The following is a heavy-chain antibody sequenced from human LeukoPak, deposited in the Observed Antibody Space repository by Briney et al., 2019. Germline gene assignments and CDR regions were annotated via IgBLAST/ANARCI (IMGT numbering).Heavy chain of an antibody. Sequence: GGSLRLSCAASGYTFSRYWMPWVRQGPGKGLVWVSRINEDGSSTSYAESVRGRFTISRDNAKNTLYLQMNSLRAEDAAVYYCTTDTFGARDSWGQGTLVTVSS. CDR3: TTDTFGARDS. J-gene: IGHJ4*02. CDR2: INEDGSST. D-gene: IGHD3-10*01. V-gene: IGHV3-74*01. CDR1: GYTFSRYW.